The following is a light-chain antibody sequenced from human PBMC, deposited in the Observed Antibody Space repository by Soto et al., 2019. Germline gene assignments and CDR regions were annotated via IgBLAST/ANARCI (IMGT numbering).Light chain of an antibody. Sequence: EMVMTQSPATVSVSPGERVTLSCRASQSVSSNLAWYQQKPGQAPRLLIYGASTRATDIPVRFSGSGSGTEFTLTISSLQSEDFAVYYCQQYNDWPRTFGQGTKV. CDR3: QQYNDWPRT. J-gene: IGKJ1*01. CDR1: QSVSSN. CDR2: GAS. V-gene: IGKV3-15*01.